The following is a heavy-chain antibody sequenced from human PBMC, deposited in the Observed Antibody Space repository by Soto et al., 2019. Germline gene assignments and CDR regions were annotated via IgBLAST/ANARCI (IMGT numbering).Heavy chain of an antibody. D-gene: IGHD6-19*01. CDR3: ARAVAYYFEY. CDR2: INHSGST. Sequence: ALGTPFLTRAVFGGAFRGYYWVWIRQPPGKGLEWIGEINHSGSTNYNPSLKSRVTISVDTSKNQFSLKLSSVTAADTAVYYCARAVAYYFEYWGQGTLVTVSS. J-gene: IGHJ4*02. V-gene: IGHV4-34*01. CDR1: GGAFRGYY.